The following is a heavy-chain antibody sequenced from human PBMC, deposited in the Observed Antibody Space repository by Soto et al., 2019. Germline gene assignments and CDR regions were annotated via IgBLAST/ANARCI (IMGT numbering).Heavy chain of an antibody. D-gene: IGHD3-16*01. CDR1: GYIFVNYG. V-gene: IGHV1-18*01. CDR3: VMVDNYVTPTPQDV. J-gene: IGHJ6*02. CDR2: ISPYTGNT. Sequence: QVQLVQSGDEVKKPGASVKVSGKASGYIFVNYGIAWVRQAPGQGLEWMGWISPYTGNTHSATKIQGRLTMNTDTSTSTAYMDLGSLTSDDTAVYYCVMVDNYVTPTPQDVWGQGTTVTVSS.